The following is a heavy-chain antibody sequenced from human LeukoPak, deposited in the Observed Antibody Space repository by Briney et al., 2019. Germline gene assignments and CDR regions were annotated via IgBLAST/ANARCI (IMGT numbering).Heavy chain of an antibody. CDR3: ARGEHSWQWLVY. D-gene: IGHD6-19*01. J-gene: IGHJ4*02. CDR2: IYSGGST. CDR1: GFTVSSNY. V-gene: IGHV3-66*01. Sequence: PGGSLRLSCAASGFTVSSNYMSWVRQAPGKGLEWVSVIYSGGSTYYADSVKGRFTISKDNSKNTPYLQMNSLRAEDTAVYYCARGEHSWQWLVYWGQGTLVTVSS.